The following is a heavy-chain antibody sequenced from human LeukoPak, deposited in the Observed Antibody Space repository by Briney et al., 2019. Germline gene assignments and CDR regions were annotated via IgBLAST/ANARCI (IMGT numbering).Heavy chain of an antibody. CDR3: AAGAAADYLGYFDY. CDR1: GGSLSSYY. D-gene: IGHD6-13*01. CDR2: IYYSGST. Sequence: PSETLSLTCTVSGGSLSSYYWSWIRQPPGKGLEWIGYIYYSGSTNYNPSLKSRVTISVDTSKNQFSLKLSSVTAADTAVYYCAAGAAADYLGYFDYWGQGTLVTVSS. V-gene: IGHV4-59*01. J-gene: IGHJ4*02.